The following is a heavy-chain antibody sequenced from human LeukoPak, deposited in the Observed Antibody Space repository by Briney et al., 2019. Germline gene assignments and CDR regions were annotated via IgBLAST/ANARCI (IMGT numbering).Heavy chain of an antibody. CDR3: ARGLIREQQLLRAFDS. Sequence: ASVKVSCKASGYTFTSYDINWVRQATGQGLEWMGWMNPNSGNTGYAQKFQGRVTMTSNTSISTAYMELSGLTSEDTAVYYCARGLIREQQLLRAFDSWGQGTLVTVSS. CDR1: GYTFTSYD. V-gene: IGHV1-8*01. CDR2: MNPNSGNT. J-gene: IGHJ4*02. D-gene: IGHD6-13*01.